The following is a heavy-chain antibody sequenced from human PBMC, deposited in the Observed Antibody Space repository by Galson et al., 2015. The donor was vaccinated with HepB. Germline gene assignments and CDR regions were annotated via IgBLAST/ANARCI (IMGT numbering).Heavy chain of an antibody. CDR1: GYSFTSHW. CDR3: ARRDSTHYGPVGFDH. J-gene: IGHJ4*02. D-gene: IGHD4-17*01. CDR2: INPGDSAT. Sequence: QSGAEVKKPGESLKISCEVSGYSFTSHWVGWVRQMPGKGLEWMGIINPGDSATRYSPSFRGHVTISADKSIDTAFLQWPDLKASTAGVYACARRDSTHYGPVGFDHWGQGTLLTVSS. V-gene: IGHV5-51*01.